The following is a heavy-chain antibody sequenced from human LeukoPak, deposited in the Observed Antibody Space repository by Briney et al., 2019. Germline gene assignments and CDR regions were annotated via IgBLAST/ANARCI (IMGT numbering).Heavy chain of an antibody. J-gene: IGHJ3*02. D-gene: IGHD6-6*01. Sequence: GGSLRLSCTAAGFSFDDYGMSWVRQIPGKGLEWVAGITWNGGSTDYAVSVRGRFTISRDNAKNSLYLQMNSLRVEDTAIYYCVRVRDVADRPGAFDIWGQGTMVTVSS. CDR1: GFSFDDYG. CDR3: VRVRDVADRPGAFDI. CDR2: ITWNGGST. V-gene: IGHV3-20*04.